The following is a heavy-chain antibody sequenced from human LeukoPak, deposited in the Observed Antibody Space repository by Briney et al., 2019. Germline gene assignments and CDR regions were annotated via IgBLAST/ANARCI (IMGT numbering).Heavy chain of an antibody. V-gene: IGHV3-66*02. CDR2: IYSGGRT. D-gene: IGHD1-26*01. CDR3: ARARPPIVGAIFVFDI. Sequence: WGSLRLSCAASGFTVSSNYMSWVRQAPGKGLERVSVIYSGGRTYYADSVKGRFTISRDNSKNTLYLQMNSLRAEDTAVYYCARARPPIVGAIFVFDIGAKGKMATVS. CDR1: GFTVSSNY. J-gene: IGHJ3*02.